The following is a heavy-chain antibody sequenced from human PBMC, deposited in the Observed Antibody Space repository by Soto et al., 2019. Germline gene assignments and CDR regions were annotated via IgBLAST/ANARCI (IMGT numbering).Heavy chain of an antibody. Sequence: QVQLVQSGAEVKKPGASVKVSCKVSGYTLTELSMHWVRQAPGKGLEWVGGFDPEDGETIYAQKFQGRVTMTEDTSTDTAYMELSSLRSEDRAVYYCATDLATVRPVDWFDAWGQGSLVTVCS. CDR2: FDPEDGET. D-gene: IGHD4-17*01. V-gene: IGHV1-24*01. CDR3: ATDLATVRPVDWFDA. J-gene: IGHJ5*02. CDR1: GYTLTELS.